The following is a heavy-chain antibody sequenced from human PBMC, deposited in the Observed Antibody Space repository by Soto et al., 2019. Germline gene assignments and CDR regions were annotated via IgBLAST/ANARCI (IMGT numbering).Heavy chain of an antibody. CDR3: ARGFPEWFGELLSRPNYYHYMDV. J-gene: IGHJ6*03. Sequence: ASVKVSCKASGYTFTSYDINWARQATGQGLEWMGWMNPNSGNTGYAQKFQGRVTMTRNTSISTAYMELSSLRSEDTAVYYCARGFPEWFGELLSRPNYYHYMDVWRKGTTDPVSS. V-gene: IGHV1-8*01. CDR1: GYTFTSYD. D-gene: IGHD3-10*01. CDR2: MNPNSGNT.